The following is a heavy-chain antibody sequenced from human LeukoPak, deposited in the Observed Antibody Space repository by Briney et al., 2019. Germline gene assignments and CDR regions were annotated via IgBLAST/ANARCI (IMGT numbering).Heavy chain of an antibody. D-gene: IGHD3-16*02. CDR3: ARGPTYDYVWGSYRPPLDY. Sequence: PSETLSLTCAVYGGAFSGYYWSWIRQPPGKGLEWIGGIKHSGSTNYNPPLKSRVTISVDTSKNQFSLKLSSVTAADTAVYYCARGPTYDYVWGSYRPPLDYWGQGTLVTVSS. CDR2: IKHSGST. CDR1: GGAFSGYY. J-gene: IGHJ4*02. V-gene: IGHV4-34*01.